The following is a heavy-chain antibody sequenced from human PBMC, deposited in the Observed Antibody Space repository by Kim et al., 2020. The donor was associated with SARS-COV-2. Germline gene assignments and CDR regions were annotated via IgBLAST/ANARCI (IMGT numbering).Heavy chain of an antibody. J-gene: IGHJ5*02. D-gene: IGHD6-13*01. Sequence: SPSFQGQVTISADKSISTAYLQWSSLKASDTAMYYCARSIAAVRFGWFDPWGQGTLVTVSS. CDR3: ARSIAAVRFGWFDP. V-gene: IGHV5-51*01.